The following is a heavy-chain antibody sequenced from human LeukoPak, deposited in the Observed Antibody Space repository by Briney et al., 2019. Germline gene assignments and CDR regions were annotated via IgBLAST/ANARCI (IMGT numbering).Heavy chain of an antibody. CDR2: IYYSGST. CDR3: ARVGGTNYYYYGMDV. J-gene: IGHJ6*02. D-gene: IGHD1-26*01. V-gene: IGHV4-30-4*02. Sequence: SETPSLTCTVSGGSISSGDYYWSWIRQPPGKGLEWIGYIYYSGSTYYNPSLKSRVTISVDTSKNQFSLKLSSVTAADTAVYYCARVGGTNYYYYGMDVWGQGTTVTVSS. CDR1: GGSISSGDYY.